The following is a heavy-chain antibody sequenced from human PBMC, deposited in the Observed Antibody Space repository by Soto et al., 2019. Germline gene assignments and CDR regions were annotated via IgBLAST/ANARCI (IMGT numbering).Heavy chain of an antibody. V-gene: IGHV5-51*01. D-gene: IGHD6-13*01. CDR1: GYSFTSYW. CDR3: ARPGGIAAAGTYYYYGMDV. J-gene: IGHJ6*02. Sequence: PGESLKISCKGSGYSFTSYWIGWVRQMPGKGLEWMGTIYPGDSDTRYSPSFQGQVTISADKSISTAYLQWSSLKASDTAMYYCARPGGIAAAGTYYYYGMDVWGQGTTVTVSS. CDR2: IYPGDSDT.